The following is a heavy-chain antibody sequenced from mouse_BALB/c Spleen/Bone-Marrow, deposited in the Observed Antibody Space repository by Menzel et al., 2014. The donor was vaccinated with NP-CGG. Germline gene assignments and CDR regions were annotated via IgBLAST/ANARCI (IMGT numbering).Heavy chain of an antibody. CDR3: ARDSFLITRALDY. D-gene: IGHD2-4*01. V-gene: IGHV2-6-7*01. J-gene: IGHJ4*01. CDR2: IWGDGST. Sequence: VQLVESGPGLVAPSQSLSITCTVSGFSLXGYGLSWGRQPPGKGLEWLGMIWGDGSTDYNSALKSRLSISKDNSKSXVFLKVNSLQTEDTARYYCARDSFLITRALDYWGQGTSVTVSS. CDR1: GFSLXGYG.